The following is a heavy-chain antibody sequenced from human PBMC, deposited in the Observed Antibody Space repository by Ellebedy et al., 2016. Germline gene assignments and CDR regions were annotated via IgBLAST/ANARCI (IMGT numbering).Heavy chain of an antibody. J-gene: IGHJ4*02. D-gene: IGHD6-6*01. CDR1: GFTVSSSW. CDR2: TSPGGTM. CDR3: AKTHMAIAARPFNFDY. V-gene: IGHV3-53*01. Sequence: GGSLRLSCAASGFTVSSSWVSWVRQSPGKGLEWVSMTSPGGTMHYADSVKGRFTISRDNSKNTLYLQMNSLRAEDTAVYYCAKTHMAIAARPFNFDYWGQGTLVTVSS.